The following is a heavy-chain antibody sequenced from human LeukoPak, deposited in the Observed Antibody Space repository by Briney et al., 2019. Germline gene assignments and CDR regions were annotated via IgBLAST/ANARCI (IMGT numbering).Heavy chain of an antibody. Sequence: GGSLRLSCAASGFTFSSYAMSWVRQAPGKGLEWVSAISGSGGSTYYADSVKGRFTISRDNPKNTLYLQMNSLRAEDTAVYYCAKDREALRYFDWPPGAWGQGTLVTVSS. CDR2: ISGSGGST. D-gene: IGHD3-9*01. J-gene: IGHJ5*02. V-gene: IGHV3-23*01. CDR1: GFTFSSYA. CDR3: AKDREALRYFDWPPGA.